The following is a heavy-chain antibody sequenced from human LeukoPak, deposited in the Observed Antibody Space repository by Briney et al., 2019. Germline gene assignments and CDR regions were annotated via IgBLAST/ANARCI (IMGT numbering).Heavy chain of an antibody. CDR3: ARDLTYSSGWYGDY. J-gene: IGHJ4*02. Sequence: GGSLRLSCAASGFTFSSYWMSWVRQAPGKGLEWVANIKQDGSEKYYVDSVKGRFTISRDNAKNSLYLQMNSLRAEDTAVYYCARDLTYSSGWYGDYWGQGTLVTVSS. CDR1: GFTFSSYW. V-gene: IGHV3-7*01. D-gene: IGHD6-19*01. CDR2: IKQDGSEK.